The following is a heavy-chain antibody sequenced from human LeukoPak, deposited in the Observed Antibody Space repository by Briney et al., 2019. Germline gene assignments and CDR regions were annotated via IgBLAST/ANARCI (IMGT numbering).Heavy chain of an antibody. CDR2: INHSGST. Sequence: SETLSLTCAVYGGSFSGYYWSWIRQPPGKGLEWIGEINHSGSTNYNPSLKSRVTISVDTSKNQFSLKLSSVTAADTAVYYCARGGGAFDIWGQGTMVTVSS. V-gene: IGHV4-34*01. D-gene: IGHD2-15*01. J-gene: IGHJ3*02. CDR3: ARGGGAFDI. CDR1: GGSFSGYY.